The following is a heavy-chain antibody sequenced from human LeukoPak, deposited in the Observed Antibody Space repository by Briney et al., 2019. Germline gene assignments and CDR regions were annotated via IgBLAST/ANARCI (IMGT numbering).Heavy chain of an antibody. V-gene: IGHV4-34*01. CDR2: INHSGST. J-gene: IGHJ6*03. CDR3: AGYYMDV. Sequence: SETLSLTCAVYGGSFSGYYWSWIRQPLGKGLEWIGEINHSGSTNYNPSLKSRVTISVDTSKNKFSLKLSSVTAADTAVYYCAGYYMDVWGKGTTVTISS. CDR1: GGSFSGYY.